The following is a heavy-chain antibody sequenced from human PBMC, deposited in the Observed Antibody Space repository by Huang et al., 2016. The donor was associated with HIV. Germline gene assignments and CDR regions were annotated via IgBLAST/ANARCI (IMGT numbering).Heavy chain of an antibody. CDR2: LDPEDEET. V-gene: IGHV1-24*01. J-gene: IGHJ4*02. Sequence: QVQLTQSGAEVKKPGASVKVSCKVSGYTLSELSMNWGRQAPGKGLGWRGGLDPEDEETIYAQKCQGRLTMTEDTSADTAYMELASLRSEDTAVYYCATGKYGSSFNYWGQGTLVTVSS. CDR1: GYTLSELS. D-gene: IGHD2-2*01. CDR3: ATGKYGSSFNY.